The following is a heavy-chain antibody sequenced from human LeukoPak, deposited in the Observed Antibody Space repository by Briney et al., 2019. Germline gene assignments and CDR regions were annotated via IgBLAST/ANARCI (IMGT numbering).Heavy chain of an antibody. CDR1: GFTFSSYA. CDR2: ISGSGGST. V-gene: IGHV3-23*01. CDR3: AKKGLRRDDAFDI. D-gene: IGHD3-16*01. Sequence: GGSLRLSCAASGFTFSSYAMSWVRQAPGKGLEWVSAISGSGGSTYYADSVKGRFTISRDNSKNTLYLHMNSLRAEDTAVYYCAKKGLRRDDAFDIWGQGTMVTVSS. J-gene: IGHJ3*02.